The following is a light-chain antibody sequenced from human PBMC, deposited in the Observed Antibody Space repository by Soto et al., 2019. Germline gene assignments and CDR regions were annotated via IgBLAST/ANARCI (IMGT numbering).Light chain of an antibody. CDR1: SIGTKS. J-gene: IGLJ6*01. V-gene: IGLV3-21*02. CDR3: QVCNGISFEGL. CDR2: DDS. Sequence: SYALTQPPSVSVAPGQTASIACGGYSIGTKSVNWYQQRPGQAPVVVVYDDSDRPTGIPERFSGSNSGNTATLTISRVEGGDEAGYYCQVCNGISFEGLFGHGTKGTV.